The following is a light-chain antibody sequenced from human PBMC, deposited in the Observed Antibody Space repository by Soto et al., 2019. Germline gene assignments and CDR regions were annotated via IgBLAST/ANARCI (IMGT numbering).Light chain of an antibody. V-gene: IGKV3-20*01. CDR3: QHYGNSLPYT. CDR1: QTVRSDY. J-gene: IGKJ2*01. Sequence: EIVLTQSPGTLSLSPGERATLSCRASQTVRSDYLAWYQQKPGQSPRLLIYGASIRATGIPDRFSGSGSGTDFTLTISRLEPEDFAVYSCQHYGNSLPYTFVQGTKLEIK. CDR2: GAS.